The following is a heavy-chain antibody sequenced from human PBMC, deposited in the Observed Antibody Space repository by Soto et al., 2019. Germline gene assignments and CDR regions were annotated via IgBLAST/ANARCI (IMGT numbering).Heavy chain of an antibody. D-gene: IGHD2-2*01. V-gene: IGHV3-74*03. CDR2: INSDGSST. CDR1: GFTFSSYW. CDR3: ARVETCSSTSCYSFFDY. Sequence: EVQLVESGGGLVQPGGSLRLSCAASGFTFSSYWMHWVRQAPGKGLVWVSRINSDGSSTTYADSVKGRFTISRDNAKNTLYLQLNSLRAEDTTVDYCARVETCSSTSCYSFFDYWGQGTLVTVSS. J-gene: IGHJ4*02.